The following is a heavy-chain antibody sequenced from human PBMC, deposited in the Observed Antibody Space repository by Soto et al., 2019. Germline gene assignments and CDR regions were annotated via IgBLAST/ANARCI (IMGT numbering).Heavy chain of an antibody. CDR2: ISAYNGNT. V-gene: IGHV1-18*01. J-gene: IGHJ5*02. D-gene: IGHD3-10*01. CDR3: ARDSDGSGFGTFDP. Sequence: ASVKVSCKASGGTFSSYTISWVRQAPGQGLEWMGWISAYNGNTNYAQKLQGRVTMTTDTSTSTAYMELRSLRSDDTAVYYCARDSDGSGFGTFDPWGQGTLVTVSS. CDR1: GGTFSSYT.